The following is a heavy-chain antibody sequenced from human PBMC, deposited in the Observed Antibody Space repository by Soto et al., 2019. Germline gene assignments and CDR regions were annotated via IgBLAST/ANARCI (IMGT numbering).Heavy chain of an antibody. J-gene: IGHJ5*02. Sequence: SETLSLTCTVSGGSISSYYWSWIRQPPGKGLEWIGYIYYSGSTYYNPSLKSRVTISVDTSKNQFSLKLSSVTAADTAVYYCARAHYDPNNWFDPWGQGTLVTVSS. CDR3: ARAHYDPNNWFDP. D-gene: IGHD3-3*01. CDR2: IYYSGST. V-gene: IGHV4-59*08. CDR1: GGSISSYY.